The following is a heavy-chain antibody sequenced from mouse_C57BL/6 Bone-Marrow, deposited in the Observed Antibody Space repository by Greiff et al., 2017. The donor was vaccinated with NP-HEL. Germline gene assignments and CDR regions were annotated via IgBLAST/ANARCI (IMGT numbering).Heavy chain of an antibody. CDR3: ARGPAQGAMDY. Sequence: PGQGLEWIGEIDPSDSYTNYNQKFKGKSTLTVDKSSSTAYMQLSSLTSEDSAVYYCARGPAQGAMDYWGQGTSVTVSS. V-gene: IGHV1-69*01. J-gene: IGHJ4*01. CDR2: IDPSDSYT.